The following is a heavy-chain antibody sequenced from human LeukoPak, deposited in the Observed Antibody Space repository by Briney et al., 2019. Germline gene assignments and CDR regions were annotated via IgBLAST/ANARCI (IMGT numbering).Heavy chain of an antibody. CDR1: GDTVSINSAA. J-gene: IGHJ3*01. CDR3: ARGFALDF. Sequence: SQTLSLTCDISGDTVSINSAAGNSIRQSRSRGLEWLGRTYYRSKWYYDYAASVKSRITISPDTSKNQFSLQLNSVTADDTAVYYCARGFALDFWGQGTMVTVSS. CDR2: TYYRSKWYY. V-gene: IGHV6-1*01.